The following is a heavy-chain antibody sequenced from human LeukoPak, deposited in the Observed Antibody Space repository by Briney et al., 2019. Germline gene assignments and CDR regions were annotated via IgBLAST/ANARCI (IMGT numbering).Heavy chain of an antibody. D-gene: IGHD6-19*01. J-gene: IGHJ4*02. V-gene: IGHV4-59*08. Sequence: PSETLSLTCTVSGGSISSYYWSWIRQPPGKGLECIGYIYYSGSTNYNPSLESRVTISVDTSKNQISLKLSSVTAADTAVYYCARHKGGWSIDYLGQGTLVTVSS. CDR3: ARHKGGWSIDY. CDR2: IYYSGST. CDR1: GGSISSYY.